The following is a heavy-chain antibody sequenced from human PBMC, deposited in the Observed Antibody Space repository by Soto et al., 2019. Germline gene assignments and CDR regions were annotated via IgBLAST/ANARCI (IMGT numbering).Heavy chain of an antibody. CDR1: GGSISSYY. CDR2: IYYSGST. V-gene: IGHV4-59*01. CDR3: ARGGRSTRWFHP. D-gene: IGHD2-2*01. J-gene: IGHJ5*02. Sequence: QVQLQESGPGLVKPSETLSLTCTVSGGSISSYYWSWIRQPPGKGLEWIGYIYYSGSTNYNPALKSRVTISVDTSKNQFSLKLSSVTAADTAVYYCARGGRSTRWFHPWGQGTLVTVSS.